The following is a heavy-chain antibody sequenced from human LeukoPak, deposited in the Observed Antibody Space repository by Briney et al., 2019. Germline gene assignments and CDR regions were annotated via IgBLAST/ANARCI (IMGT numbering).Heavy chain of an antibody. Sequence: SQTLSLTCTVSGGSISSGGYYWSWIRQHPGKGLEWIGYIYYSGSTNYNPSLKSRVTISVDTSKNQFSPKLSSVTAADTAVYYCARDSFDYYDSSGGFDIWGQGTMVTVSS. CDR3: ARDSFDYYDSSGGFDI. CDR2: IYYSGST. J-gene: IGHJ3*02. CDR1: GGSISSGGYY. V-gene: IGHV4-31*03. D-gene: IGHD3-22*01.